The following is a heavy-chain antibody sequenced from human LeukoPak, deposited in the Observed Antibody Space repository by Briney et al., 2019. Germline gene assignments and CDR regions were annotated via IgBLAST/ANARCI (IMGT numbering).Heavy chain of an antibody. Sequence: GRSLRLSCAASGFTFSSYAMHWVRQAPGKGLEWVAVISYDGSNEYYADSVKGRFTISRDNSKNTLYLQMNSLRAEDTAVYYCARRGRISIAVAGTSFDPWGQGTLVTVSS. J-gene: IGHJ5*02. V-gene: IGHV3-30*04. D-gene: IGHD6-19*01. CDR2: ISYDGSNE. CDR3: ARRGRISIAVAGTSFDP. CDR1: GFTFSSYA.